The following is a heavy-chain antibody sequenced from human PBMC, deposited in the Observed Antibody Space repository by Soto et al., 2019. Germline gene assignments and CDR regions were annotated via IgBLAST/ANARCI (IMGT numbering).Heavy chain of an antibody. V-gene: IGHV1-69*02. J-gene: IGHJ4*02. CDR2: IFPLTDIP. CDR1: GGTFRNYP. Sequence: QVQLVQSGTEVKKPGSSVKVSCKASGGTFRNYPINWVRQAPGQGLEWMGSIFPLTDIPDYAQNFQARLTISADKSTITAYMELSSLTSDDTAMNFCARGPLVVLNYFESWGQGTIVAVSS. CDR3: ARGPLVVLNYFES.